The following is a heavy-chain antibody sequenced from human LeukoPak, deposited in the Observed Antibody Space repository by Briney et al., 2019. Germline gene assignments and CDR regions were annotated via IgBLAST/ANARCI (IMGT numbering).Heavy chain of an antibody. CDR1: GGSISSSSYY. CDR3: ARHAPYTSGWFGY. D-gene: IGHD6-19*01. V-gene: IGHV4-39*06. CDR2: INHSGST. J-gene: IGHJ5*01. Sequence: SETLSLTCTVSGGSISSSSYYWSWIRQPPGKGLEWIGEINHSGSTNYNPSLKSRVTISVDTSKNQFPLKLSSVTAADTAVYYCARHAPYTSGWFGYWGQGTLVTVSS.